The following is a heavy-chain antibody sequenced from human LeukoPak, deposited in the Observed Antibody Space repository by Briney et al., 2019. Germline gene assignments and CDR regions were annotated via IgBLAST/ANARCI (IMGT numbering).Heavy chain of an antibody. CDR1: GFTFDDYA. CDR3: ARRYCSTTTCYEFDY. CDR2: ISWNSGSI. J-gene: IGHJ4*02. D-gene: IGHD2-2*01. V-gene: IGHV3-9*01. Sequence: GGSLRLSCAASGFTFDDYAMHWVRQAPGKGLEWVSGISWNSGSIGYADSVKGRFTISRDNAKNSLYLQMNSLRAEDTAVYYCARRYCSTTTCYEFDYWGQGTLVTVSS.